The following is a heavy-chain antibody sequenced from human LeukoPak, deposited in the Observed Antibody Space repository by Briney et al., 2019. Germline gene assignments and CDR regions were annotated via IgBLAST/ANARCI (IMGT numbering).Heavy chain of an antibody. V-gene: IGHV4-59*01. CDR2: IYYSGST. CDR1: GGSISSYY. J-gene: IGHJ6*02. Sequence: SETLSLTCTVSGGSISSYYWSWIRQPPGKGLEWIGYIYYSGSTNYNPSLKSRVTISVDTSKNQFSLKLSSVTAADTAMYYCARDGKYYYYGMDVWGQGTTVTVSS. D-gene: IGHD1-14*01. CDR3: ARDGKYYYYGMDV.